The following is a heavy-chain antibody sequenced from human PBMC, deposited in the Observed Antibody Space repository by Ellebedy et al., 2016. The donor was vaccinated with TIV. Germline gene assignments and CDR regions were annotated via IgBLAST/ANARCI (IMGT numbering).Heavy chain of an antibody. D-gene: IGHD3-16*01. CDR1: GFTFSSYS. J-gene: IGHJ4*02. CDR2: ISSSSSTI. Sequence: GGSLRLSCAASGFTFSSYSMNWVRQAPGKGLEWVSYISSSSSTIYYADSVKGRFTISRDNAKNSLYLQMNSLRDEDTAVYYCASWGLWEPLSSTDLFDYWGQGTLVTVSS. CDR3: ASWGLWEPLSSTDLFDY. V-gene: IGHV3-48*02.